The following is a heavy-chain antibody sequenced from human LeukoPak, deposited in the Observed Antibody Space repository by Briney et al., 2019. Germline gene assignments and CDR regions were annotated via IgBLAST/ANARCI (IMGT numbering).Heavy chain of an antibody. CDR1: GFTFTNAW. CDR3: AELGITMIGGV. J-gene: IGHJ6*04. Sequence: GGSLRLSCAASGFTFTNAWMTWVRQAPGKGLEWVSYISSSGSTIYYADSVKGRFTISRDNAKNSLYLQMNSLRAEDTAVYYCAELGITMIGGVWGKGTTVTISS. V-gene: IGHV3-48*04. D-gene: IGHD3-10*02. CDR2: ISSSGSTI.